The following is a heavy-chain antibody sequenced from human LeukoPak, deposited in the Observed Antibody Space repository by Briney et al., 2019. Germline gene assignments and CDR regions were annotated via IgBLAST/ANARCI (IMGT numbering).Heavy chain of an antibody. CDR1: GFTFSSYP. CDR2: ISYDGSNK. V-gene: IGHV3-30-3*01. D-gene: IGHD2-2*01. J-gene: IGHJ4*02. Sequence: PGRSLRLSCAPSGFTFSSYPMHWVRQAPGKGLEWVAVISYDGSNKYYADSVKGRFTISRDNSKNTLYLQMNSLRAEDTAVYYCARGAPYCSSISCYVEYWGQGTLVTVSS. CDR3: ARGAPYCSSISCYVEY.